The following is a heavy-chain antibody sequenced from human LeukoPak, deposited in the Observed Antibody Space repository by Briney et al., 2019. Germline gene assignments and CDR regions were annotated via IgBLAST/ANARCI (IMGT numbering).Heavy chain of an antibody. CDR1: GFTFNSYT. Sequence: PGGSLRLSCTASGFTFNSYTMSWVREAPGKGLEWVASISGSTNYIYHAASVKGRFSISRDDAQSPVYLQMNSLKDEDTAVYYCARSRSSSPYDKNLNYWGKGTLVTVSS. CDR3: ARSRSSSPYDKNLNY. D-gene: IGHD3-10*01. CDR2: ISGSTNYI. V-gene: IGHV3-21*01. J-gene: IGHJ4*02.